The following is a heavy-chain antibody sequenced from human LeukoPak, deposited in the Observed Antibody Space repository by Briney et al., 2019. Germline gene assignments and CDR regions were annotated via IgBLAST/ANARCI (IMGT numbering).Heavy chain of an antibody. V-gene: IGHV4-38-2*02. CDR2: IYYGGST. J-gene: IGHJ4*02. Sequence: SETLSLTCTVSGYSVSSASYWTWIRQPPGKGLEWIGSIYYGGSTYYTPSLKSRVTISVDTSKNQFSLKLSSVTAADTAVYYCARGLDSSSSYWGQGTLVTVSS. CDR1: GYSVSSASY. CDR3: ARGLDSSSSY. D-gene: IGHD6-6*01.